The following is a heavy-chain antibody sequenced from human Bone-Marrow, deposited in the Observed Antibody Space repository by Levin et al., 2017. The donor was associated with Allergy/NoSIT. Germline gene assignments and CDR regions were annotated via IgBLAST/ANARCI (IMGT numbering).Heavy chain of an antibody. V-gene: IGHV5-51*01. CDR1: GWKCANSW. Sequence: PGESLKISCKCSGWKCANSWIGWVRQRPDKGLEWMGIIYPGDSDATYNPSFRGQVTISADKSITTAYLQWRSLNVSDTGIYYCARTSVNTWLDPWGPGTLVTVSS. J-gene: IGHJ5*02. CDR2: IYPGDSDA. CDR3: ARTSVNTWLDP. D-gene: IGHD6-19*01.